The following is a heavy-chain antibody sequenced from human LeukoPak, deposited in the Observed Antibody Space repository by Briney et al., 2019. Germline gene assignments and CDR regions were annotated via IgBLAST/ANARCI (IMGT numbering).Heavy chain of an antibody. CDR2: IYPGDSDT. CDR3: ARALYYYDSSGYYDNPYYFDY. Sequence: GESLKISCKGSGYSFTSYWIGWVRQMPGKGLEWMGIIYPGDSDTRYSPSFQGQVTISADKSNSTAYLQWSSLKASDTAMYYCARALYYYDSSGYYDNPYYFDYWGQGTLVTVSS. CDR1: GYSFTSYW. J-gene: IGHJ4*02. V-gene: IGHV5-51*01. D-gene: IGHD3-22*01.